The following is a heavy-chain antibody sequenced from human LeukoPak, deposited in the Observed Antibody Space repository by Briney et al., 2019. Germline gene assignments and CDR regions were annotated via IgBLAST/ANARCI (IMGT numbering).Heavy chain of an antibody. J-gene: IGHJ4*02. CDR1: GGSITSSYY. Sequence: SETLSLTCTVSGGSITSSYYWKWIRQPAGKGLEWFGRIYATGSTGYNPSLKSRITMSVDKSKNQLSLKLTSVTAAETAVYYCARFVFSSLRLDYWGQGILVTVSS. CDR2: IYATGST. CDR3: ARFVFSSLRLDY. D-gene: IGHD2-21*01. V-gene: IGHV4-4*07.